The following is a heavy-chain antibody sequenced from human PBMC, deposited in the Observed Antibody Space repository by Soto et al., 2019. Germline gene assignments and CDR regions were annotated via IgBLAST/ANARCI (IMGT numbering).Heavy chain of an antibody. CDR1: GGSISSADYY. V-gene: IGHV4-39*01. Sequence: SETLSLTCTVSGGSISSADYYWGWIRQPPGKGLEWIGSIYYSGSTYYNPSLKSRVTISVDTSKNQFSLKLSSVTAADTAVYYCARLTGHSGSYLYYWGHGTLVTVSS. CDR2: IYYSGST. CDR3: ARLTGHSGSYLYY. J-gene: IGHJ4*01. D-gene: IGHD1-26*01.